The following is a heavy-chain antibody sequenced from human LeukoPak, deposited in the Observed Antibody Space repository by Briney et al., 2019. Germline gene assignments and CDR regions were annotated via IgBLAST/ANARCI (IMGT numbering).Heavy chain of an antibody. CDR1: GGTFSSYA. CDR2: IIPIFGTA. D-gene: IGHD2-21*02. Sequence: SVKVSCKASGGTFSSYAISWVRQAPGQGLEWMGGIIPIFGTANYAQKFQGRVTITADESTSTAYMELSSLRSEDTAVYYCASTYCGGDCYLDYWGQGTLVTVSS. J-gene: IGHJ4*02. V-gene: IGHV1-69*13. CDR3: ASTYCGGDCYLDY.